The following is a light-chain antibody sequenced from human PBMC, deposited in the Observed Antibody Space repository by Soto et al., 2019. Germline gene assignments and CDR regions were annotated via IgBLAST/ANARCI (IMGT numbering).Light chain of an antibody. Sequence: QSALTQPASVSGSPGQSITISCTGTSSDIGAYKYVFWYQHYPGKAPKLMIYDVSNRPSGVSNRFSGSKSGNTASLTISGLQAEDEADYYCISYTTSSTVVFGGGTKVTVL. J-gene: IGLJ2*01. CDR1: SSDIGAYKY. CDR3: ISYTTSSTVV. CDR2: DVS. V-gene: IGLV2-14*03.